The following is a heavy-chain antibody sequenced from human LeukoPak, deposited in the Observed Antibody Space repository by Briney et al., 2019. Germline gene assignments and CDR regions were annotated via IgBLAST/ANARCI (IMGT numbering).Heavy chain of an antibody. CDR2: IYYSGST. J-gene: IGHJ4*02. CDR3: AALSGYYFDY. CDR1: GGSISSSSYY. Sequence: SETLSLTRTVSGGSISSSSYYWGWIRQPPGKGLEWIGSIYYSGSTYYNPSLKSRVTISVDTSKNQFSLKLSSVTAADTAVYYCAALSGYYFDYWGQGTLVTVAS. V-gene: IGHV4-39*01. D-gene: IGHD3-3*01.